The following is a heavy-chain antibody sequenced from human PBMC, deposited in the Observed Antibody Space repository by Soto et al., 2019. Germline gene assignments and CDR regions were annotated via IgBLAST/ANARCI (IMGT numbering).Heavy chain of an antibody. Sequence: PTKTLSITYAVHDGFLSGSYWTWIRLRPGKGLEWIGEINHVGGTNYNPSPKSRATMSVDKSQNHFSLRLISVTAADRAMYFCSRIRYPLPSSVLWVDTQGPGPPDTV. CDR2: INHVGGT. CDR3: SRIRYPLPSSVLWVDT. D-gene: IGHD3-16*01. J-gene: IGHJ5*02. CDR1: DGFLSGSY. V-gene: IGHV4-34*01.